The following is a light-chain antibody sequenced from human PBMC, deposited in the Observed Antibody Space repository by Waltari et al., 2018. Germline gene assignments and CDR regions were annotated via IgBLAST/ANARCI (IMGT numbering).Light chain of an antibody. Sequence: QSALTQPASVSGSPGQSITISCTGTSSDVGGYNYVSWYQQHPGKAPKLLIYDVGNRPSGISNRFSASKSGNTASLTISGLQTEDEADYYCNSYTSSSTLVFGGGTKLTVL. CDR2: DVG. CDR1: SSDVGGYNY. J-gene: IGLJ3*02. CDR3: NSYTSSSTLV. V-gene: IGLV2-14*03.